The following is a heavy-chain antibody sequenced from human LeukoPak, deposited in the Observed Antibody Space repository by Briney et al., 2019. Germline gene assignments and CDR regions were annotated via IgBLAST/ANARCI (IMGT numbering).Heavy chain of an antibody. Sequence: SETLSLTCTVSGGSISSGGYYWSWLRQHPGKGLEWIGYIYYSGSTYYNPSLKSRVTISVDTSKNQFSLKLSSVTAADTAVYYCAGWVRRAYYGMDVWGQGTTVTVSS. D-gene: IGHD1-1*01. J-gene: IGHJ6*02. CDR3: AGWVRRAYYGMDV. CDR1: GGSISSGGYY. CDR2: IYYSGST. V-gene: IGHV4-31*03.